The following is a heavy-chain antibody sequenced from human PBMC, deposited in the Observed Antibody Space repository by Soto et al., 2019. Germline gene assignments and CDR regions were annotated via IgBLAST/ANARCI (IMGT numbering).Heavy chain of an antibody. CDR2: IWYDGSNK. CDR1: GVTFSSYR. Sequence: AGSLRLSCAAPGVTFSSYRMHWVRQSPGKGLEWVAVIWYDGSNKYYAYYVKGRFTISRANTKHKLYLQMHGLRAEDTAVYYFTRDLPYGYYASIMDVCGQGTTVTVSS. D-gene: IGHD4-17*01. J-gene: IGHJ6*02. CDR3: TRDLPYGYYASIMDV. V-gene: IGHV3-33*01.